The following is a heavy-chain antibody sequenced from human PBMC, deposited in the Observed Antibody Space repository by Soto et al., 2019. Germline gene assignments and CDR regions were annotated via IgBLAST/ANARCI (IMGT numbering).Heavy chain of an antibody. D-gene: IGHD2-21*02. CDR3: VRQGIDCLHGLVDV. V-gene: IGHV4-59*08. CDR1: SGPDRSHN. CDR2: VYYTGDT. Sequence: QVQLQQSGPRLVKPSETLSLTCTVSSGPDRSHNWGWIRQPPGRGLEWIGYVYYTGDTAYNPSLRGRLPPSPVTPPHDISSTRNSVTAAYTAVYYVVRQGIDCLHGLVDVWGQGTTVSVSS. J-gene: IGHJ6*02.